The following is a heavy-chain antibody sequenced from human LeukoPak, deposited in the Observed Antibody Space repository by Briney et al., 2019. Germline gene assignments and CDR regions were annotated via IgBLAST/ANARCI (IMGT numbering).Heavy chain of an antibody. V-gene: IGHV3-30*04. CDR1: GFTFSSYA. CDR2: ISYDGSNK. J-gene: IGHJ4*02. CDR3: ARDPVLRIAVAGSYFDY. Sequence: GGSLRLSCAASGFTFSSYARHWVRPAPGKGLEWVAVISYDGSNKYYADSVKGRFTISRDNSKNTLYLQLNSLRDDDTAVYYCARDPVLRIAVAGSYFDYWGQGTLVTVSS. D-gene: IGHD6-19*01.